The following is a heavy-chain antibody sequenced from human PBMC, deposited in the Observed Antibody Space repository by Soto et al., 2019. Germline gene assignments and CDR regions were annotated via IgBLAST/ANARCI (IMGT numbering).Heavy chain of an antibody. CDR1: GFTFSDYY. J-gene: IGHJ3*02. CDR2: ISSGSTYT. D-gene: IGHD1-26*01. CDR3: ARVGGAGSFDI. V-gene: IGHV3-11*05. Sequence: QVQLVESGGGLVKPGGSLRLSCVASGFTFSDYYMNWIRQAPGKGLEWISYISSGSTYTNYAASVKGRFTISRDNANNSLYLQMNSLGAEDTGLDYWARVGGAGSFDIWGQGSLVSVSS.